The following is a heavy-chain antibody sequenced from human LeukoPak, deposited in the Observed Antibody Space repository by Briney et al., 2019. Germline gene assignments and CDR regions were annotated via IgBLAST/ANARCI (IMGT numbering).Heavy chain of an antibody. V-gene: IGHV3-49*04. D-gene: IGHD3-16*02. CDR3: TRHYDYVWGSYPGYYFDY. J-gene: IGHJ4*02. CDR2: IRSKAYGGTT. Sequence: GGSLRLSCTASGFTFGDYAMSWVRQAPGKGREWVGFIRSKAYGGTTEYAASVKGRFTISRDDSKSIVYLQMNSLKTEDTAVYYCTRHYDYVWGSYPGYYFDYWGQGTLVTVSS. CDR1: GFTFGDYA.